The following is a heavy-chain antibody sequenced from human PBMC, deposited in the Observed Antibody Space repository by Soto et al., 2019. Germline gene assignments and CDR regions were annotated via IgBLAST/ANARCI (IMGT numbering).Heavy chain of an antibody. J-gene: IGHJ6*02. CDR2: ISYDGSNK. D-gene: IGHD5-18*01. CDR1: GFTFSSYA. V-gene: IGHV3-30-3*01. Sequence: ESGGGVVQPGRSLRLSCAASGFTFSSYAMHWVRQAPGKGLEWVAVISYDGSNKYYADSVKGRFTISRDNSKNTLYLQMNSLRAEDTAVYYCARDQLLSGLSGDTAMVNYYYYGMDVWGQGTTVTVSS. CDR3: ARDQLLSGLSGDTAMVNYYYYGMDV.